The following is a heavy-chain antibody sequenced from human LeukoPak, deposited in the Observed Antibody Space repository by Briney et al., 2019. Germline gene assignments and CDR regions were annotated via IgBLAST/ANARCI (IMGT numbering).Heavy chain of an antibody. J-gene: IGHJ4*02. CDR1: GFTFSSYS. Sequence: GGSLRLSCAASGFTFSSYSMNWVHQAPGKGLEWVSYISSSSSTIYYADSVKGRFTISRDNAKNSLYLQMNSLRAEDTAVYYCARSKGLYCSSTSCYIGWDYWGQGTLVTVSS. CDR2: ISSSSSTI. D-gene: IGHD2-2*02. V-gene: IGHV3-48*04. CDR3: ARSKGLYCSSTSCYIGWDY.